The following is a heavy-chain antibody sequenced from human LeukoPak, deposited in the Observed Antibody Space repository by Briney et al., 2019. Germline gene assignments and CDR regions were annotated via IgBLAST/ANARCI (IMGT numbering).Heavy chain of an antibody. D-gene: IGHD2-15*01. CDR2: IYCSGST. V-gene: IGHV4-59*01. CDR3: ARVRGSAEFHYMDV. Sequence: SETLSLTCTVSGGSISSYYWSWIRQPPGKGLEWIGYIYCSGSTNCNPSLKSRVTISVDTSKNQFSLKLSSVTAADTAVYYCARVRGSAEFHYMDVWGKGTTVTVSS. CDR1: GGSISSYY. J-gene: IGHJ6*03.